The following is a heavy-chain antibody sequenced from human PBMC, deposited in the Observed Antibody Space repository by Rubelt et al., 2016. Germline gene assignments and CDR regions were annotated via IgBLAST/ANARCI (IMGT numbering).Heavy chain of an antibody. CDR3: ARRGYSANWYDATFDS. V-gene: IGHV4-34*01. J-gene: IGHJ4*02. Sequence: QVQLQQWGAGLLKPSETLSLTCAVYGGSFSGYYCTWIRQPPGKGLEWIGEIHPSGSTNYNPSLKSRVTISADTSKNQVARNLNLVTAPDTAVYYCARRGYSANWYDATFDSWGQGILVTVSS. CDR2: IHPSGST. D-gene: IGHD1-1*01. CDR1: GGSFSGYY.